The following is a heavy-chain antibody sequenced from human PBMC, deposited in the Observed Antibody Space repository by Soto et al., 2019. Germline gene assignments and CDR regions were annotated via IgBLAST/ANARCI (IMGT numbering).Heavy chain of an antibody. CDR1: GYSISSSNW. CDR2: IYYSGTT. Sequence: PSETLSLTCAVSGYSISSSNWWGWIRQPPGKGLEWIAYIYYSGTTYYNPSLKSRVTMSVDTSKNQFSLKLTSVTAVDTAVYYCARRDIQGLLAYWGQGTLVPVSS. CDR3: ARRDIQGLLAY. V-gene: IGHV4-28*01. J-gene: IGHJ4*02.